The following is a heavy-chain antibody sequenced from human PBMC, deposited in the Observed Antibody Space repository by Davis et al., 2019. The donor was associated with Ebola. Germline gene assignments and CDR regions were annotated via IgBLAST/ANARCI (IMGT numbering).Heavy chain of an antibody. V-gene: IGHV1-18*04. Sequence: ASVKVSCKASGYTFTSYGISWVRQAPGQGLEWMGWISAYNGNTNYAQRLQGRVTMTTDTSTSTAYMELRSLRSDDTAVYYCARVKRTDILTSPNWFDPWGQGTLVTVSS. CDR2: ISAYNGNT. D-gene: IGHD3-9*01. CDR1: GYTFTSYG. CDR3: ARVKRTDILTSPNWFDP. J-gene: IGHJ5*02.